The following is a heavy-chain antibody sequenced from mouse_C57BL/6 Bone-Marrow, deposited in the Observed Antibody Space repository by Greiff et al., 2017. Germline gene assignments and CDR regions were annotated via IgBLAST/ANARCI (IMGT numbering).Heavy chain of an antibody. CDR3: ARRWSSFAY. V-gene: IGHV1-81*01. CDR1: GYTFTSYG. Sequence: VKLMESGAELARPGASVKLSCKASGYTFTSYGISWVKQRTGQGLEWIGEIYPRSGNTYYNEKFKGKATLTADKSSSTAYMELRSLTSEDSAVYFCARRWSSFAYWGQGTLVTVSA. CDR2: IYPRSGNT. J-gene: IGHJ3*01. D-gene: IGHD2-3*01.